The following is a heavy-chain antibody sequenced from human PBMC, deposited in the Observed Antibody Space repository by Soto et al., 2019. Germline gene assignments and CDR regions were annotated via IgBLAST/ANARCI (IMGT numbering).Heavy chain of an antibody. D-gene: IGHD5-12*01. CDR1: GFTFSSYS. CDR3: ASSVVATILNWFDP. CDR2: ISSSSSTI. J-gene: IGHJ5*02. Sequence: EVQLVESGGGWVQPGGSLRLSCAASGFTFSSYSMNWVRQAPGKGLEWVSYISSSSSTIYYADSVKGRFTISRDNAKNSLYLQMNSLRAEDTAVYYCASSVVATILNWFDPWGQGTLVTVSS. V-gene: IGHV3-48*01.